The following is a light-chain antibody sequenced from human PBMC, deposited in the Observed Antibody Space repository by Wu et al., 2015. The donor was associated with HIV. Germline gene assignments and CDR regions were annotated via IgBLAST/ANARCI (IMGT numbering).Light chain of an antibody. J-gene: IGKJ1*01. CDR1: QSVSSN. CDR3: QQYNNWPRT. CDR2: GAS. Sequence: IVMTQSPATLSVSPGERATLSCRASQSVSSNLAWSQQKPGQAPRLLIYGASTRATGIPARFSGSGSGTEFTLTISSLQSEDFAVYYCQQYNNWPRTFGQGTKVEIK. V-gene: IGKV3-15*01.